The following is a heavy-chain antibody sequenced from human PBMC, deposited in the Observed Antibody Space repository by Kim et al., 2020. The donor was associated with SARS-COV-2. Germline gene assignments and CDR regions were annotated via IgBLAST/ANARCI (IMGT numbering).Heavy chain of an antibody. V-gene: IGHV1-69*04. Sequence: KFQGRVTITADKSTSTAYMELSSLRSEDTAVYYCARGAYSYGYQGGLFDYWGQGTLVTVSS. J-gene: IGHJ4*02. D-gene: IGHD5-18*01. CDR3: ARGAYSYGYQGGLFDY.